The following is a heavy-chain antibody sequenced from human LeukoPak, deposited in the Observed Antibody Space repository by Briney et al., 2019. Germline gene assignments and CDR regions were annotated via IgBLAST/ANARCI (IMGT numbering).Heavy chain of an antibody. J-gene: IGHJ3*02. CDR3: PRARYYSGSRSYYSGAFDI. V-gene: IGHV3-33*01. CDR1: GFTFSSYC. Sequence: GRSLRLSCAASGFTFSSYCMHWVRQAPGKGLEWVSVIWYDGSNKYYADSVKGRFTISIDNAKNSLYLLMNSLRAEDTAVYYFPRARYYSGSRSYYSGAFDIWGQGTMVAVSS. D-gene: IGHD3-10*01. CDR2: IWYDGSNK.